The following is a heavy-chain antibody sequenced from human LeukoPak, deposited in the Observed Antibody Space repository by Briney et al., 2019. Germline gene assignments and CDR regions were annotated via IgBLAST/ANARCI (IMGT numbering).Heavy chain of an antibody. CDR2: ISSYNGNT. V-gene: IGHV1-18*04. D-gene: IGHD2-15*01. Sequence: ASVKVSCKASGGTFSSYAISWVRQAPGQGLEWMGWISSYNGNTNYAQKLQGRVTMTTDTSTTTAYMELKSLRSDDTAVYYCARATHRISDAFDIWGQGAMATVSS. CDR3: ARATHRISDAFDI. CDR1: GGTFSSYA. J-gene: IGHJ3*02.